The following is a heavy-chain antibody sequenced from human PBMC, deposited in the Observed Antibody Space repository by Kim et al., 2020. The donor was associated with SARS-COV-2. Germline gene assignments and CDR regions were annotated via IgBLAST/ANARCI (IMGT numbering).Heavy chain of an antibody. CDR2: IDWDDDK. CDR1: GFSLSTNGMC. D-gene: IGHD3-22*01. J-gene: IGHJ2*01. V-gene: IGHV2-70*01. CDR3: ARSKSDYYDSSGYYYGWYFDL. Sequence: TLSLTCTFSGFSLSTNGMCVRWLRQPPGKALEWLALIDWDDDKYYSTSLKTRLTISKDTSKSQVVLRMTNMDPVDTATYYCARSKSDYYDSSGYYYGWYFDLWGRGTLVTVSS.